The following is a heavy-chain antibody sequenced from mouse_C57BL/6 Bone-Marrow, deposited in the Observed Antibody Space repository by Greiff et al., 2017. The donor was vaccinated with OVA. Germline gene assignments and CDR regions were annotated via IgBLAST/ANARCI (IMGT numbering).Heavy chain of an antibody. J-gene: IGHJ4*01. CDR3: ARVYLDGYYAMDY. CDR1: GFTFSDFY. Sequence: EVMLVESGGGLVQSGRSLRLSCATSGFTFSDFYMEWVRQAPGKGLEWIAASRNKANDYTTEYNASVKGRFIVSRDTSKSILYLQMNALRAEDTAIYDCARVYLDGYYAMDYWGQGTSVTVSS. D-gene: IGHD2-3*01. V-gene: IGHV7-1*01. CDR2: SRNKANDYTT.